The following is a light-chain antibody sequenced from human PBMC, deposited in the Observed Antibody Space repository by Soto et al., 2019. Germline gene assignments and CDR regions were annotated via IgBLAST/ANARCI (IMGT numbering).Light chain of an antibody. J-gene: IGKJ4*01. CDR1: HDISSY. CDR2: AAS. V-gene: IGKV1-9*01. Sequence: DIQLTQSPSFLSASVGDRVIITGRASHDISSYLAWYQQKPGEAPKLLIYAASTLQSGVPSRFSGSRSGTEFTLTVSSLQPEDFATYYCQQLNSYPRTFGGGTKVEIK. CDR3: QQLNSYPRT.